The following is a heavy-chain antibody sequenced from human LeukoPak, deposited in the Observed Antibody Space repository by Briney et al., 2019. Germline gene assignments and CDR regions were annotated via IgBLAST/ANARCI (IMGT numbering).Heavy chain of an antibody. D-gene: IGHD6-19*01. V-gene: IGHV4-59*01. CDR2: IYYSGST. CDR1: GGSISSYY. CDR3: ARDNSSGARWAYYGMDV. Sequence: PSETLSLTCTVSGGSISSYYWSWIRQPPGKGLEWIGYIYYSGSTNYNPSLKSRVTISVDTSKNQFSLKLSSVTAADTAVYYCARDNSSGARWAYYGMDVWGQGTTVTVSS. J-gene: IGHJ6*02.